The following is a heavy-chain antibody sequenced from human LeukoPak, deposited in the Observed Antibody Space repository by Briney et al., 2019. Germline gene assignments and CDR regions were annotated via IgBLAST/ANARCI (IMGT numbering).Heavy chain of an antibody. CDR2: ISSSSSYI. D-gene: IGHD6-13*01. J-gene: IGHJ4*02. Sequence: GGSLRLSCAASGFTFSSYEINWVRQAPGKGLEWVSSISSSSSYIYYADSVKGRFTISRDNAKNSLYLQMNSLRAEDTAVYYCARDLRGIEAAGDYWGQGTLVTVSS. V-gene: IGHV3-21*01. CDR3: ARDLRGIEAAGDY. CDR1: GFTFSSYE.